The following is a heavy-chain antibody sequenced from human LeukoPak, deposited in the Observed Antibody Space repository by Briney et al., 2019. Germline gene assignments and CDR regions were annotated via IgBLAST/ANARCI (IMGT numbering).Heavy chain of an antibody. Sequence: PSETLSPTCTVSGGSISSSSYYWGWIRQPPGKGLEWIGSIYYSGSTYYNPSLKNRVTISVDTSKNQFSLKLSSVTAADTAVYYCASFTLGYCSSTSCYTSYFQHWGQGTLVTVSS. D-gene: IGHD2-2*02. V-gene: IGHV4-39*01. J-gene: IGHJ1*01. CDR3: ASFTLGYCSSTSCYTSYFQH. CDR2: IYYSGST. CDR1: GGSISSSSYY.